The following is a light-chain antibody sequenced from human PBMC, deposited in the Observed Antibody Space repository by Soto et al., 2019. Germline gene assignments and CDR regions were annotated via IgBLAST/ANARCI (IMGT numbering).Light chain of an antibody. CDR3: MQALQTRT. CDR1: QDISNY. V-gene: IGKV1-33*01. Sequence: DIQMTQSPSSLSASVGDRVTITCQASQDISNYLNWYQQKPGKAPKLLIYKASSLESGVPSRFSGSGSGTDFTLKISRVEPEDVGVYYCMQALQTRTFGQGTKVDIK. CDR2: KAS. J-gene: IGKJ1*01.